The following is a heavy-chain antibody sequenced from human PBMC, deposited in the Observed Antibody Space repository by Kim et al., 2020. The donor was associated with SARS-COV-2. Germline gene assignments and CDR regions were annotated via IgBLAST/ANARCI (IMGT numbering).Heavy chain of an antibody. J-gene: IGHJ6*02. D-gene: IGHD3-22*01. V-gene: IGHV3-23*01. Sequence: LKGRFTISTNNSKNTLYLQMNNLRAEDTAVYYCAKVVVVAPSYYYGMDVWGQGTTVTVSS. CDR3: AKVVVVAPSYYYGMDV.